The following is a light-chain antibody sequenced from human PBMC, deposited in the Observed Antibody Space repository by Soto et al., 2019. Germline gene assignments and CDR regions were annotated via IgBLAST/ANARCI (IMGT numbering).Light chain of an antibody. J-gene: IGKJ1*01. CDR3: QHYGYPQWT. V-gene: IGKV3-20*01. CDR1: QSGRDMY. Sequence: EIVLTQSPGTLSLSPGERATLSCRASQSGRDMYLAWYQQKPGQPPRLLIYGVSSRAYGIPDRFSGSGSGTDFTLTISTLEPEDFAVYYCQHYGYPQWTFGQGTKVDIK. CDR2: GVS.